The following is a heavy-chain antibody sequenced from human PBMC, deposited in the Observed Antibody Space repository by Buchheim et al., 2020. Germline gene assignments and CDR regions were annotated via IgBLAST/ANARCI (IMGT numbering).Heavy chain of an antibody. CDR1: GGSVSSGSYY. CDR2: IYYSGST. D-gene: IGHD3-10*01. J-gene: IGHJ6*02. Sequence: QVQLQESGPGLVKPSETLSLTCTVSGGSVSSGSYYWSWIRQPPGKGLEWIGYIYYSGSTNYNPSLKSRVTISVKTSKNQFSLKLSSVTAADTAVYYCARAARARGNYYYYGMDVWGQGTT. CDR3: ARAARARGNYYYYGMDV. V-gene: IGHV4-61*01.